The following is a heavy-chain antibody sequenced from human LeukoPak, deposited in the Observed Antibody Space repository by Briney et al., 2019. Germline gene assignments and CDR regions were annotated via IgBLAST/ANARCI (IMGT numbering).Heavy chain of an antibody. CDR3: VRDGEGVAISVNYWFDP. J-gene: IGHJ5*02. V-gene: IGHV1-8*01. D-gene: IGHD3-10*01. CDR1: GFTFTSYD. Sequence: GASVKVSCKASGFTFTSYDINWVRQVSGQGLEWMGWMNPNNGNTGYAQKFQGRVTMTRDTSISTAYMELRGLRSKDTAVYYCVRDGEGVAISVNYWFDPWGQGTLVTVSS. CDR2: MNPNNGNT.